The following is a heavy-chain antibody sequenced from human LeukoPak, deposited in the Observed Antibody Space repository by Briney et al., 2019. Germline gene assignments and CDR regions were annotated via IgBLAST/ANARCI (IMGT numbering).Heavy chain of an antibody. CDR3: ARKEWVPYYFDY. CDR2: ISYSGNT. CDR1: GDSITSYY. Sequence: SETLSLTCTVSGDSITSYYWSWIRQPPGKGLEWIGYISYSGNTNYNPSLKSRVTISADMSKNQFSLKLSSVTAADTAVYHCARKEWVPYYFDYWGQGALVTVSS. V-gene: IGHV4-59*01. J-gene: IGHJ4*02. D-gene: IGHD3-3*01.